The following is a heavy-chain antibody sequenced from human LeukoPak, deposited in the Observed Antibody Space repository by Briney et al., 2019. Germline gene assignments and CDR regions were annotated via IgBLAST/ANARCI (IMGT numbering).Heavy chain of an antibody. CDR3: ANYGAGTYRFDP. J-gene: IGHJ5*02. CDR2: IYDSGST. Sequence: PSETLSLTCTVSGGSIRSSYYYWGWIRQPPGKGLEWIGSIYDSGSTYYNPSLKSRVTISVNMSENQFSLKLSSVTAADTAVYYCANYGAGTYRFDPWGQGTLVTVSS. CDR1: GGSIRSSYYY. D-gene: IGHD3-10*01. V-gene: IGHV4-39*07.